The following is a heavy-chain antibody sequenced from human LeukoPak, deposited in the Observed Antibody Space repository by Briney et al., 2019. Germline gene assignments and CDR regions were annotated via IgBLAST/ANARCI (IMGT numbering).Heavy chain of an antibody. D-gene: IGHD3-10*01. J-gene: IGHJ4*02. CDR1: GFTFSDYY. Sequence: GGSLRLSCAASGFTFSDYYMSLVRQAPGKGLEWVSAISGSGGSTYYADSVKGRFTISRDNSKNTLYLQMNSLRAEDTAVYYCAKEYGAGSYYYDYWGQGNLVIVSA. CDR2: ISGSGGST. CDR3: AKEYGAGSYYYDY. V-gene: IGHV3-23*01.